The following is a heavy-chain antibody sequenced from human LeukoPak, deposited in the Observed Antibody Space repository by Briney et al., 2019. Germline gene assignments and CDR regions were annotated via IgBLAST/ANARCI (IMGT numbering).Heavy chain of an antibody. V-gene: IGHV4-59*01. CDR2: IYKSVST. D-gene: IGHD1-26*01. J-gene: IGHJ3*02. CDR1: GGSINSYY. CDR3: ARGGSYLSAFDI. Sequence: SETLSLTCSVSGGSINSYYYTWIRQPPGKGLEWIGYIYKSVSTYYNPSLKSRVTISIDTSTNQFSLKLISVTAADTAVYYCARGGSYLSAFDIWGQGTMVTVSS.